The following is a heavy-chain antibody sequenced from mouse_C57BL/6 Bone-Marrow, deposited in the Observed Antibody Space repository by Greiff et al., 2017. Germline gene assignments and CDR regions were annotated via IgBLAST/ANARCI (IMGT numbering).Heavy chain of an antibody. CDR2: ISYDGSN. CDR1: GYSITSGYY. Sequence: DVKLQESGPGLVKPSQSLSLTCSVTGYSITSGYYWNWIRQFPGNKLEWMGYISYDGSNNYNPSLKNRISITRDTSKNQFFLKLNSVTTEDTATYYCARDGSTPRGFAYWGQGTLVTVSA. J-gene: IGHJ3*01. CDR3: ARDGSTPRGFAY. D-gene: IGHD1-1*01. V-gene: IGHV3-6*01.